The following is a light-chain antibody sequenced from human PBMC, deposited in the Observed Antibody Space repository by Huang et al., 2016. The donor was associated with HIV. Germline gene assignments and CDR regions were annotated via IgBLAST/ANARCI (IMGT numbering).Light chain of an antibody. Sequence: DIVMTQSPDSLAVSRGERATINCKASQSVLARPTNKTYLAWYQQRPGQSPTLLIYWASTRRSGVPDRFSASGSGTHFPLTISSLQAEDVAFYYCQQYYISPPTFGQGTKLEI. CDR1: QSVLARPTNKTY. CDR2: WAS. CDR3: QQYYISPPT. V-gene: IGKV4-1*01. J-gene: IGKJ2*01.